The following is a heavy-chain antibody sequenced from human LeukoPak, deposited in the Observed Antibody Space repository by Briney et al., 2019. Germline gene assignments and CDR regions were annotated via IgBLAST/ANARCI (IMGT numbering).Heavy chain of an antibody. CDR3: ARTAARYYMDV. CDR1: GGSISSYY. CDR2: FHYSGST. J-gene: IGHJ6*03. D-gene: IGHD6-6*01. V-gene: IGHV4-59*01. Sequence: SETLSLTCTVSGGSISSYYWSWIRQPPGKGLEWIGYFHYSGSTNYNPSLKSRVIISVDTSKNQFSLKLSSVTAADTAVYYCARTAARYYMDVWGKGTTVTVSS.